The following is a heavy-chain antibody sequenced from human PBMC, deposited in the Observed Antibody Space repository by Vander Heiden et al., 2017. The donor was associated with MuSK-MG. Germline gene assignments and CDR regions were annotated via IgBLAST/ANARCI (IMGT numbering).Heavy chain of an antibody. V-gene: IGHV4-61*02. Sequence: QVQLQESGPGLVKPSQTLSLTCSVSGGSISSGIYYWSWIRQPAGKGLEWIGRIYPSGSTNYNPSLESRVTMSVDTSKNQFSLKLSSVTAADTAVYYCARDSKVWFGGTDAFDIWGQGTMVTVSS. CDR3: ARDSKVWFGGTDAFDI. CDR2: IYPSGST. J-gene: IGHJ3*02. CDR1: GGSISSGIYY. D-gene: IGHD3-10*01.